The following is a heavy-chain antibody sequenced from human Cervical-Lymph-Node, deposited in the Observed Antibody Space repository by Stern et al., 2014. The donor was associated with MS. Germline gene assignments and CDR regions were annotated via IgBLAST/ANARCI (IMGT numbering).Heavy chain of an antibody. V-gene: IGHV3-23*04. J-gene: IGHJ4*02. D-gene: IGHD2-2*01. CDR1: GFTFSHYA. Sequence: EVQLVESGGGLVQPGGSLRLSCAPSGFTFSHYAMSWVRQAPGKGLEWVSAISGSGGTTYYADSVKGRFTISRSNSKNTLFLHMSSLRADDTAVYYCVRDPTPWDQLGFEYWGQGALVTVSS. CDR3: VRDPTPWDQLGFEY. CDR2: ISGSGGTT.